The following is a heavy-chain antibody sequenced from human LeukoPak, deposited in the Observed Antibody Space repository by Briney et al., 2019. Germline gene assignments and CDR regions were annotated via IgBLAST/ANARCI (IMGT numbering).Heavy chain of an antibody. CDR2: ITGRGDNT. V-gene: IGHV3-23*01. J-gene: IGHJ6*02. Sequence: GGSLRLSCAASGFTFSNYAMSWVRQAPGKGLEWVSAITGRGDNTYYADSVKGRFTISRDNSKNTLYLQMNSLRAEDTALFYCAKTLWHYYYGVDVWGQGTTVTVSS. CDR3: AKTLWHYYYGVDV. CDR1: GFTFSNYA. D-gene: IGHD2-21*01.